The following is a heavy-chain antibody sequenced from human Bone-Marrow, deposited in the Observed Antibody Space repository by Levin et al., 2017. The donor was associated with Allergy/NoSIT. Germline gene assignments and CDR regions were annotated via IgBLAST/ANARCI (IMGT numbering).Heavy chain of an antibody. CDR2: ILPVLRAA. J-gene: IGHJ5*02. V-gene: IGHV1-69*13. Sequence: ASVKVSCKTSGDSFSSYTINWVRQAPGLGLEWMGGILPVLRAANYAQKFQGRVTITADESTNTAYLEVTGLRSEDSAIYYCARGGISALPHNWFDPWGQGTLVTVSS. D-gene: IGHD3-16*01. CDR1: GDSFSSYT. CDR3: ARGGISALPHNWFDP.